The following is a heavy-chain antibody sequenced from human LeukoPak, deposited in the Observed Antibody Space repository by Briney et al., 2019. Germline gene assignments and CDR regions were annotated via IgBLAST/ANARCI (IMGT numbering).Heavy chain of an antibody. V-gene: IGHV4-59*13. J-gene: IGHJ6*03. Sequence: SETLSLTCSVSGASMSGYYWSWVRQSPGGGLEWIGSIHYSGPTDYNPSVETRVTVSVDSAKSQFSLRLSSVTAADTAVYYCARGTQDYTNYRRYYYYMDVWGKGTPVTVS. D-gene: IGHD4-11*01. CDR1: GASMSGYY. CDR2: IHYSGPT. CDR3: ARGTQDYTNYRRYYYYMDV.